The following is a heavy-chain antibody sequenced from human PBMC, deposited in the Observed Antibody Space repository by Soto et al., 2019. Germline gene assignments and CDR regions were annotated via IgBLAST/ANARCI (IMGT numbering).Heavy chain of an antibody. V-gene: IGHV3-23*01. Sequence: GGSLRLSCAASGFTFTNYALHWVRQAPGKGLEWASSISGGGTGTYSADAVKGRFTISSDKSRNTVYLQMSSLRAEDTAVYYCAKSRPDLYYFDYWGQGTLVTVYS. CDR3: AKSRPDLYYFDY. D-gene: IGHD2-2*01. CDR2: ISGGGTGT. CDR1: GFTFTNYA. J-gene: IGHJ4*02.